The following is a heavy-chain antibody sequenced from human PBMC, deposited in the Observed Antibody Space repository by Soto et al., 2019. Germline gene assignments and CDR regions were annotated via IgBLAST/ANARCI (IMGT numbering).Heavy chain of an antibody. CDR2: ISSSSSTI. V-gene: IGHV3-48*01. CDR3: ARDPFPYGDLIDY. D-gene: IGHD4-17*01. J-gene: IGHJ4*02. Sequence: QPGGSLRLSCAASGFTFSSYSMNWVRQAPGKGLEWVSYISSSSSTIYYADSVKGRFTISRDNAKNSLYLQMNSLRAEDTAVYYCARDPFPYGDLIDYWGQGTLVTVSS. CDR1: GFTFSSYS.